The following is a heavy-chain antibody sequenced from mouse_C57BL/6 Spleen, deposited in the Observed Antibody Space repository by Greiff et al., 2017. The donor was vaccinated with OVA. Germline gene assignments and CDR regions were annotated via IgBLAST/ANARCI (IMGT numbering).Heavy chain of an antibody. J-gene: IGHJ1*03. CDR1: GFTFSDYY. CDR2: INYDGSST. CDR3: ARGNYYGSYWYFDV. D-gene: IGHD1-1*01. V-gene: IGHV5-16*01. Sequence: EVHLVESEGGLVQPGSSMKLSCTASGFTFSDYYMAWVRQVPEKGLEWVANINYDGSSTYYLDSLKSRFIISRDNAKNILYLQMSSLKSEDTATYYCARGNYYGSYWYFDVWGTGTTVTVSS.